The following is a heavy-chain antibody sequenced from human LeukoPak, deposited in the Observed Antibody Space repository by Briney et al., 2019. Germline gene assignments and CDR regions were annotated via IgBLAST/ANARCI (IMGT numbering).Heavy chain of an antibody. V-gene: IGHV3-7*01. CDR2: IKQDGSEK. CDR3: ARDGSNYLSFLDY. CDR1: GFTFSSYW. J-gene: IGHJ4*02. D-gene: IGHD4-11*01. Sequence: GGSLRLSCAASGFTFSSYWMSWVRQAPGKGLEWVANIKQDGSEKYYVDSVKGRFTISRDNAKNSLYLQMNSLRAEDTAVYYCARDGSNYLSFLDYWGQGTLVTVSS.